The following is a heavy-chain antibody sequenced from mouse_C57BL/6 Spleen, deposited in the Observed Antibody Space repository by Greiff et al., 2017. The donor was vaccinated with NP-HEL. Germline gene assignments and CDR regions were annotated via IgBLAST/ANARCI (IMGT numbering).Heavy chain of an antibody. CDR2: ISSGGSYT. Sequence: EVQVVESGGDLVKPGGSLKLSCAASGFTFSSYGMSWVRQTPDKRLEWVATISSGGSYTYYPDSVKGRFTISRDNAKNTLYLQMSSLKSEDTAMYYCARQRTGYAMDYWGQGTSVTVSS. J-gene: IGHJ4*01. V-gene: IGHV5-6*01. CDR1: GFTFSSYG. CDR3: ARQRTGYAMDY.